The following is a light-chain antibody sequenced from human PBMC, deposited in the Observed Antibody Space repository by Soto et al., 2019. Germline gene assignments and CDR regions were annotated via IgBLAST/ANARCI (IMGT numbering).Light chain of an antibody. J-gene: IGLJ3*02. Sequence: QSVLTQPASVSASPGQSIVISCTGTSSDVGRFNYVSWYQQHPGKAPKLIIYELTSRPPGVSDRFSGSKSGNTASLIISGLQAEDEGDYYCKSYTTTSTWVFGGGTKVTVL. CDR1: SSDVGRFNY. V-gene: IGLV2-14*01. CDR2: ELT. CDR3: KSYTTTSTWV.